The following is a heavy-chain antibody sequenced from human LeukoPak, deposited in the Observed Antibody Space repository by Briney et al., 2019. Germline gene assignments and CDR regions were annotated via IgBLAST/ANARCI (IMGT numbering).Heavy chain of an antibody. CDR2: ILSKAGGETA. CDR1: GLTFTNAW. V-gene: IGHV3-15*01. CDR3: TNHITVAGTHY. Sequence: GGSLRLSCAASGLTFTNAWMSWVRQAPGKGLEWVGRILSKAGGETADYAAPVKGRFTISRDDSKNTVYLQMSSLKTDDTAVYYCTNHITVAGTHYWGQGTLVTVSS. D-gene: IGHD6-19*01. J-gene: IGHJ4*02.